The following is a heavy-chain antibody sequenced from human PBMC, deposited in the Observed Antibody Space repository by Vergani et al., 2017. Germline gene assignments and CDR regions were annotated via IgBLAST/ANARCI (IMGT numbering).Heavy chain of an antibody. CDR1: GYTFTGYY. CDR3: ARDGGGSITGTTFNY. J-gene: IGHJ4*02. V-gene: IGHV1-2*04. Sequence: QVQLVQSGAEVKKPGASVKVSCKASGYTFTGYYMHWVRQAPGQGLEWMGWLNPNSGGTNYAQKFQGLVTMTRDTSISTAYMELSRLRSDDTAVYYCARDGGGSITGTTFNYWGQATLVTVSS. CDR2: LNPNSGGT. D-gene: IGHD1-20*01.